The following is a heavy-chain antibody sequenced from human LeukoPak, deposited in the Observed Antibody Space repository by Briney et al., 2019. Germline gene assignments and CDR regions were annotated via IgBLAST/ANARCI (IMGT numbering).Heavy chain of an antibody. CDR3: STIVETTIDAFDI. J-gene: IGHJ3*02. CDR1: GFTFRKYW. Sequence: PGGSLRLSCAASGFTFRKYWLHWVRQAPGKGLVWVSRINPDDESTSYADSVKGRFTISRDNAKSTLYLQMSSLRAEDTAVYYCSTIVETTIDAFDIWGQGTMVTVPS. CDR2: INPDDEST. V-gene: IGHV3-74*01. D-gene: IGHD1-26*01.